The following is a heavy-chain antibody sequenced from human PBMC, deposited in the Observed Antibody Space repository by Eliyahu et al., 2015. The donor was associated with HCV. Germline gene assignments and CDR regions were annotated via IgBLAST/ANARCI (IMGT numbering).Heavy chain of an antibody. CDR3: ARVVNGMDV. D-gene: IGHD6-6*01. Sequence: EVRLVESGGGXVKXGXSLRXSCXAXRFSLSAYTMNWVRQAPGEGLECVSSISSTXEYIYYADSVKGRFTVSRDNAKNSLYLLMNSLRAEDSALYYCARVVNGMDVWGQGIPVTVSS. J-gene: IGHJ6*02. CDR2: ISSTXEYI. V-gene: IGHV3-21*02. CDR1: RFSLSAYT.